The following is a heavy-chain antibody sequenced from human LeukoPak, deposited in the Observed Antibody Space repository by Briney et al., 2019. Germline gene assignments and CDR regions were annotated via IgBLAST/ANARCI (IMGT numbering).Heavy chain of an antibody. J-gene: IGHJ6*02. D-gene: IGHD3-10*01. Sequence: GGSLRLSCAASGFTFSSYGMHWVRQAPGKGLEWVAVISYDGSNKYYADSVKGRFTISRDNSKNTLYLQMNSLRAEDTAVYYCASYGSGSSSYGYYYYGMDVWGQGTTVTVSS. CDR1: GFTFSSYG. CDR2: ISYDGSNK. CDR3: ASYGSGSSSYGYYYYGMDV. V-gene: IGHV3-30*03.